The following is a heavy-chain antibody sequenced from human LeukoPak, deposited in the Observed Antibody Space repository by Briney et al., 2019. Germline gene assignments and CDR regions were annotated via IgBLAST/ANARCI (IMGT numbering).Heavy chain of an antibody. CDR1: GGSVSSTTYF. V-gene: IGHV4-39*02. Sequence: SETLSLTCTVSGGSVSSTTYFWSWIRQPPGKGLEWIASINYSGSTYYNPSLKSRVTISVDTSENQFSLKLSSVTAADTAVYYCARDYYDSSGYLNFDYWGQGTLVTVSS. CDR3: ARDYYDSSGYLNFDY. J-gene: IGHJ4*02. D-gene: IGHD3-22*01. CDR2: INYSGST.